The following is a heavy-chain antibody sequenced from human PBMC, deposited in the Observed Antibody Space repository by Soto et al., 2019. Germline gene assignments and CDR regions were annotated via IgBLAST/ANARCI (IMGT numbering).Heavy chain of an antibody. D-gene: IGHD1-1*01. J-gene: IGHJ4*02. CDR1: GGSITASVW. CDR3: ARKAWTRLDY. V-gene: IGHV4-4*02. Sequence: QLRLQESGPGLVKPSETLSLTCSISGGSITASVWWTWVRLTPEKGLQWIGEVFHTGSVNYNPSLQGLLTISVDKSMVQFSLRLTSVTAADTAVYYCARKAWTRLDYWGQGALVSVSS. CDR2: VFHTGSV.